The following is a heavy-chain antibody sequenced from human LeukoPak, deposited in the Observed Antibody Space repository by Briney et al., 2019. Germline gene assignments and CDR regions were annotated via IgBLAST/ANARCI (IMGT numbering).Heavy chain of an antibody. CDR3: AKDSVWFGESYSWFDP. V-gene: IGHV1-2*02. Sequence: ASVKVSCKASGYTFVGYYIHWVRQAPGQGLEWMGWINPNGGTKYAQKFQGRVTMTGDTSISTAYMELSRLRSDDTAVYYCAKDSVWFGESYSWFDPWGQGTLVTVSS. J-gene: IGHJ5*02. CDR1: GYTFVGYY. D-gene: IGHD3-10*01. CDR2: INPNGGT.